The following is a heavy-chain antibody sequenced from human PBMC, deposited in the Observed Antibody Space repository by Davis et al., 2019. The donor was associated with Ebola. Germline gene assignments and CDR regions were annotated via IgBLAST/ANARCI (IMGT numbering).Heavy chain of an antibody. D-gene: IGHD6-19*01. J-gene: IGHJ5*02. CDR1: GFTFSSYA. Sequence: PGGSLRLSCAASGFTFSSYAMSWVRQAPGKGLEWVSAISGSGGSTYYADSVKGRFTISRDNSKNTLYLQMNSLRAEDTAVYYCAKDTGVAGMYNWFDPWGQGTLVTVSS. CDR2: ISGSGGST. CDR3: AKDTGVAGMYNWFDP. V-gene: IGHV3-23*01.